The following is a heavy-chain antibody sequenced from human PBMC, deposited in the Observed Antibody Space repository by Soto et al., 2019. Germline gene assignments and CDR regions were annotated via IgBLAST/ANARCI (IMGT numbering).Heavy chain of an antibody. V-gene: IGHV1-69*02. D-gene: IGHD4-17*01. CDR2: IIPILGIA. J-gene: IGHJ4*02. Sequence: QVQLVQSGAEVKKPGSSVKVSCKASGGTFSSYTISWVRQAPGQGLEWMGRIIPILGIANYAQKFQGRVTINADKSTRAGYMELRSLRSEDTAVYYCARTGYGGKGTFDYWGQGTLVTVSS. CDR3: ARTGYGGKGTFDY. CDR1: GGTFSSYT.